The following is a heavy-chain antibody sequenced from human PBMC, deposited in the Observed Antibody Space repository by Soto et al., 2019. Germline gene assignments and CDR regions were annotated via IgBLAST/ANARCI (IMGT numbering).Heavy chain of an antibody. CDR1: GFSLSTSGVG. CDR2: IYWDDDK. CDR3: AHATMVRGVRNWFDP. V-gene: IGHV2-5*02. Sequence: QITLKESGPTLVKHTQTLTLTCTFSGFSLSTSGVGVGWIRQPPGKALEWLALIYWDDDKRYSPSLKSRLTITKDTSKNQVVLTMTNMDPVDTATYYSAHATMVRGVRNWFDPWGQGTLVTVSS. D-gene: IGHD3-10*01. J-gene: IGHJ5*02.